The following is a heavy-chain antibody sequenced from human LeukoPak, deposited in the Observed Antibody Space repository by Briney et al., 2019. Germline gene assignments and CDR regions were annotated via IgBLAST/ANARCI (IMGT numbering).Heavy chain of an antibody. CDR3: AREVGCSSTSCYAAFDY. V-gene: IGHV1-2*04. CDR2: INPNSGGT. Sequence: ASVKVSCKASGYTFTGYYMHWVQQAPGQGLEWMGWINPNSGGTNYAQKFQGWVTMTRDTSISTAYMELSRLRSDDTAVYYCAREVGCSSTSCYAAFDYWGQGTLVTVSS. D-gene: IGHD2-2*01. J-gene: IGHJ4*02. CDR1: GYTFTGYY.